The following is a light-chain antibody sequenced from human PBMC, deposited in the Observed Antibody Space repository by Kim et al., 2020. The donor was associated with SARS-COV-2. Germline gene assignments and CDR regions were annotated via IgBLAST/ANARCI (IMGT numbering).Light chain of an antibody. CDR3: QQYNNWPLT. Sequence: VSPGERATRPCRASQSVSSNLAWYQQKPGQAPVLLMYGASTGATGIPARFSGCGSGTEFTLTISSLQSEDFAVYYCQQYNNWPLTFGQGTKVDIK. J-gene: IGKJ1*01. V-gene: IGKV3-15*01. CDR1: QSVSSN. CDR2: GAS.